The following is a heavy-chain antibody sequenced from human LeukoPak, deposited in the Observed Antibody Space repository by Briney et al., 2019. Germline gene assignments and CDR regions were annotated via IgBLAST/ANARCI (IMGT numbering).Heavy chain of an antibody. D-gene: IGHD1-26*01. CDR1: GYTFTSYD. V-gene: IGHV1-8*01. CDR3: ARGGSYPGPDAFDI. J-gene: IGHJ3*02. Sequence: RASVKVSCKASGYTFTSYDINWVRQATGQGLEWMGWMNPNSGNTGYAQKFQGRVTMTRDTSISTAYMELSRLRSDDTAVYYCARGGSYPGPDAFDIWGQGTMVTVSS. CDR2: MNPNSGNT.